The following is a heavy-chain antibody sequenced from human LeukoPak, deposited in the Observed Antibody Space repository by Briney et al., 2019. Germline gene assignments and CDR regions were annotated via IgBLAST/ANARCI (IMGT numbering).Heavy chain of an antibody. CDR1: GGSISSGGYS. J-gene: IGHJ3*02. CDR2: IYHSGST. V-gene: IGHV4-30-2*01. Sequence: SQTLSLTCAVSGGSISSGGYSWSWIRQPPGKGLEWIGYIYHSGSTYYNPSLKSRVTISVDRSKNQFSLKLSSVTAADTAVYYCARSRSGYSYDHAAFEIWGQGTVVTVSS. D-gene: IGHD5-18*01. CDR3: ARSRSGYSYDHAAFEI.